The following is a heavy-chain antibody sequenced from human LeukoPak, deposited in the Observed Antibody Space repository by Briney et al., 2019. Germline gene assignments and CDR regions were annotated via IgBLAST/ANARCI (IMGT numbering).Heavy chain of an antibody. CDR3: ARDRRLLDGQVPWFDP. J-gene: IGHJ5*02. V-gene: IGHV1-3*01. D-gene: IGHD1-1*01. CDR2: INAGNGNT. Sequence: ASVTVSCKASGYTFTSYAMHWVRQAPGQRLEWMGWINAGNGNTKNSQKFQGRVTITRDTSASTAYMELSSLRSEDTAVYYCARDRRLLDGQVPWFDPWGQGTLVTVFS. CDR1: GYTFTSYA.